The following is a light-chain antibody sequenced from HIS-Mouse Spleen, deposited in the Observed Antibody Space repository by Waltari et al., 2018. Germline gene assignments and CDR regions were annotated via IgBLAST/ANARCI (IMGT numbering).Light chain of an antibody. CDR1: ALQKKY. V-gene: IGLV3-10*01. J-gene: IGLJ2*01. CDR2: EDS. Sequence: SYELTQPPSVSVSPGQPARITCSGDALQKKYAYLYQQKSGQAPVLVIYEDSKRPSGIPERFSGSSSGTMATLTISGAQVEDEADYYCYSTDSSGNHRVFGGGTKLTVL. CDR3: YSTDSSGNHRV.